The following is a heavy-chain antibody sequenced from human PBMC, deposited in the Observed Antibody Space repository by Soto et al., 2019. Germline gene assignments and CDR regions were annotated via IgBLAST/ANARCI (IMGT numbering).Heavy chain of an antibody. V-gene: IGHV3-11*01. CDR1: GFTFSDYY. Sequence: GGSLRLSCAASGFTFSDYYMSWIHQAPGKGLEWVSYISSSGSTIYYADSVKGRFTISRDNAKNSLYLQMNSLRAEDTAVYYCARDSAYYYDSSGYYFRLSGTPFDAFDIWGQGTMVTVSS. CDR2: ISSSGSTI. CDR3: ARDSAYYYDSSGYYFRLSGTPFDAFDI. J-gene: IGHJ3*02. D-gene: IGHD3-22*01.